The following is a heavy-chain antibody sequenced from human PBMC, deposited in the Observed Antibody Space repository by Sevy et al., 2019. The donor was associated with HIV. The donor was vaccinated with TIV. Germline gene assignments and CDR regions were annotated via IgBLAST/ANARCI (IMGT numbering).Heavy chain of an antibody. V-gene: IGHV3-23*01. D-gene: IGHD4-4*01. CDR1: GFTFNNYA. J-gene: IGHJ3*02. CDR3: AKNLLTTVTTDDAFDI. CDR2: ISGSGART. Sequence: GGSLRLSCAASGFTFNNYALTWVRQAPGKGLEWVSTISGSGARTDYADSVRGRFTISRDNSKNTLYLQMSSLRAEDTATYFCAKNLLTTVTTDDAFDIWGQGTVVTVS.